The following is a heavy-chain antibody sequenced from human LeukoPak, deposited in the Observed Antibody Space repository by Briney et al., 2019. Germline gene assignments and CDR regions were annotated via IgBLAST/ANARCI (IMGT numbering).Heavy chain of an antibody. J-gene: IGHJ2*01. D-gene: IGHD3-16*02. Sequence: SETLSLTCAVYGGSFSGYYWSWIRQPPGKGLEWIGEIKHSGSTNYNPSLKSRVTISVDTSKNQFSLKLSSVTAADTAVYYCARRGAITYVWGSYRSYYWYFDLWGRGTLVTVSS. CDR3: ARRGAITYVWGSYRSYYWYFDL. CDR1: GGSFSGYY. CDR2: IKHSGST. V-gene: IGHV4-34*01.